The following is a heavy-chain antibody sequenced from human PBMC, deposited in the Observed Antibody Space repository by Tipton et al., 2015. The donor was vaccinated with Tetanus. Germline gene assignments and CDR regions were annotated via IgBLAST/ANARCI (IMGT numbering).Heavy chain of an antibody. D-gene: IGHD3-9*01. V-gene: IGHV1-69*06. Sequence: QVQLVQSGAEVKKPGSSVKVSCVAYGGIFSSYSVSWVRQAPGQGLEWLGKVIPMSATSNYAQNFQGRVTITADKSTSTSYMELSSLTSEDTAVYYCARHSRTTGYSGEYVQYWGQGTLITVSS. CDR2: VIPMSATS. CDR1: GGIFSSYS. J-gene: IGHJ1*01. CDR3: ARHSRTTGYSGEYVQY.